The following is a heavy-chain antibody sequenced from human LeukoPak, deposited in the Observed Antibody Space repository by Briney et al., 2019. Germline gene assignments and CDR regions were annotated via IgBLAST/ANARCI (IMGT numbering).Heavy chain of an antibody. J-gene: IGHJ3*01. D-gene: IGHD2-15*01. CDR2: INHSGST. CDR3: ASPSGGRYVFAFDL. CDR1: GGSFRGYY. V-gene: IGHV4-34*01. Sequence: SETLSLTCAVYGGSFRGYYWSWIRQPPGKGLEWSGEINHSGSTNYNPSLKSRVTISVDTSKNQFSLKLSSVTAPDTAVYYCASPSGGRYVFAFDLWAQGTMFPVSS.